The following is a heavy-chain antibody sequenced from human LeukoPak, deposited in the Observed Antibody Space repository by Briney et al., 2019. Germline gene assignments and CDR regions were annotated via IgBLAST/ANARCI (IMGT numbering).Heavy chain of an antibody. CDR2: IRLDGNAK. V-gene: IGHV3-7*01. Sequence: GGSLRLSCAASGFAFSDFWMSWVRQAPGKGLEWVANIRLDGNAKNYVPSVRGRFTISRDNAKNSLYLQMNSLTVEDTAVYYCATSHDSAGNDWGQGTLVTVSS. CDR3: ATSHDSAGND. D-gene: IGHD2-15*01. CDR1: GFAFSDFW. J-gene: IGHJ4*02.